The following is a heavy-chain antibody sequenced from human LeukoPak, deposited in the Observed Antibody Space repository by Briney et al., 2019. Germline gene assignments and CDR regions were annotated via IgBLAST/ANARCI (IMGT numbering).Heavy chain of an antibody. J-gene: IGHJ6*02. V-gene: IGHV3-48*03. CDR2: ISSSGATI. CDR1: GFTFSSYE. Sequence: GGSLRLSCAASGFTFSSYEMNWVRQAPGKGLEWVSYISSSGATIYYADSVKGRFTISSDNAKNTLYLQMNSLTAEDTAVYYCARVPGYSGCFYGMDVWGQGTTVTVSS. CDR3: ARVPGYSGCFYGMDV. D-gene: IGHD5-12*01.